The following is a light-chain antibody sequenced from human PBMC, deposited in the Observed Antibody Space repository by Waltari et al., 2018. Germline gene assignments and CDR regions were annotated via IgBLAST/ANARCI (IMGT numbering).Light chain of an antibody. Sequence: QSGLTQPASVSGSPGQSITISCTGTSSDVGNYNLVSWYQQYPGKAPKLMVYEVTKRTSGVSDRFSGAKSGNTASLTIYGLQSEDEADYYCCSYAGRGIYVFGTGTKVTVL. J-gene: IGLJ1*01. CDR1: SSDVGNYNL. V-gene: IGLV2-23*02. CDR2: EVT. CDR3: CSYAGRGIYV.